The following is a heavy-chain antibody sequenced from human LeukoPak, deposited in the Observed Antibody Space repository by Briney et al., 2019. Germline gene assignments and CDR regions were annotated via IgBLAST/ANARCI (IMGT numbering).Heavy chain of an antibody. D-gene: IGHD4-17*01. J-gene: IGHJ4*02. V-gene: IGHV1-3*03. Sequence: ASVKVSCEASGYTFSSYAIHWVRQAPGQRLEWMGWINAGNGNTKYSQEFQGRVTITRDTSASTAYMELSSLRSEDMAVYYCARGGNDYGDYLIYFDYWGQGTLVTVSS. CDR2: INAGNGNT. CDR1: GYTFSSYA. CDR3: ARGGNDYGDYLIYFDY.